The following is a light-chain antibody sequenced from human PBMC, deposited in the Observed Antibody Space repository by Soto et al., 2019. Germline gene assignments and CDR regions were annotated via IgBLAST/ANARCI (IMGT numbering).Light chain of an antibody. V-gene: IGLV2-14*03. J-gene: IGLJ3*02. Sequence: QAALTQPASVSGSPGQSITRSCSGTTNNVGGYNYVSGYQQHQGKAPKLLIYGVTDLPSGVSSRFSGSKSGNAASLTISGLQAEDEGDYYCSSYTSSYTWVFGGGTKLTVL. CDR1: TNNVGGYNY. CDR2: GVT. CDR3: SSYTSSYTWV.